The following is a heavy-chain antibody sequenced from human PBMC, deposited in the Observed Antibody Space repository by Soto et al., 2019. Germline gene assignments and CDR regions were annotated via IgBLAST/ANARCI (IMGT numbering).Heavy chain of an antibody. J-gene: IGHJ6*02. CDR1: GFTFSSYS. CDR2: ISSSSSYI. V-gene: IGHV3-21*01. Sequence: KPGGSLRLSCAASGFTFSSYSMNWVRQAPGKGLEWVSSISSSSSYIYYADSVKGRFTISRDNAKNSLYLQMNSLRAEDTAVYYCARGRGTGEQLVPPLYYGMDVWGQGTTVPVSS. D-gene: IGHD6-13*01. CDR3: ARGRGTGEQLVPPLYYGMDV.